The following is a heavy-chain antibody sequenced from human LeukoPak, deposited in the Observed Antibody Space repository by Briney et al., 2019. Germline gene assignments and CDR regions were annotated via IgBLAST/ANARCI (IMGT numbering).Heavy chain of an antibody. D-gene: IGHD3-3*01. Sequence: ASVKVSCKASGYTFTGYYMHWVRQAPGQGLEWMGWINPNSGGTNYAQKFQGRVTMTRDTSISTAYMELSRLRSDDTAVYYCARSKLTYDFWNGSLYYFDYWGQGTLATVSS. J-gene: IGHJ4*02. CDR3: ARSKLTYDFWNGSLYYFDY. V-gene: IGHV1-2*02. CDR1: GYTFTGYY. CDR2: INPNSGGT.